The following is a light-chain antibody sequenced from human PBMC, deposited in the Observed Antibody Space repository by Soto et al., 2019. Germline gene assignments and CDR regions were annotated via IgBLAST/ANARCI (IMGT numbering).Light chain of an antibody. J-gene: IGKJ4*01. V-gene: IGKV1-9*01. Sequence: KLSQSPSVVSANEGERVTITCRASQGISTYLAWYQQKPGRAPNLLIYVASTLQSGVPSRFSGSGSGTEFTLTISSLQPEDFATYYCQQLNSYPLTFGGGTKVDI. CDR1: QGISTY. CDR2: VAS. CDR3: QQLNSYPLT.